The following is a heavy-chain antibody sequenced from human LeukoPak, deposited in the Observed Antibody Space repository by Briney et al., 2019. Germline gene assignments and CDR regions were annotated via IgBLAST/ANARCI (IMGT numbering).Heavy chain of an antibody. CDR2: ISGSGGST. CDR3: ARGVGVSYTAMVTFDY. V-gene: IGHV3-23*01. J-gene: IGHJ4*02. Sequence: PGGSLRLSCAASGFTFSSYAMSWVRQAPGKGLEWVSAISGSGGSTYYADSVKGRFTISRDNSKNTLYLQMNSLRAEDTAVYYCARGVGVSYTAMVTFDYWGQGTLVTVSS. D-gene: IGHD5-18*01. CDR1: GFTFSSYA.